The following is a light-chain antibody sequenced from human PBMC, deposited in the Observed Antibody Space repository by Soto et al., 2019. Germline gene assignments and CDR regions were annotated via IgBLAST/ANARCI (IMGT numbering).Light chain of an antibody. CDR2: DVS. Sequence: QSVLTQPASVSGSPGQSITISCTGTSSDVGGYNYVSWYQQHPGKAPKFMIYDVSNRPSGVSNRFSGSKSGNTASLTISGLQAEEEADYYCSSYTTSNTRQIVFGTGTKATVL. CDR3: SSYTTSNTRQIV. J-gene: IGLJ1*01. V-gene: IGLV2-14*01. CDR1: SSDVGGYNY.